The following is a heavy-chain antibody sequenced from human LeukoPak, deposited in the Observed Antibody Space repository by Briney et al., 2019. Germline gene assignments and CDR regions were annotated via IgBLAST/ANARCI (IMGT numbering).Heavy chain of an antibody. Sequence: SETLSLTCTVSGGSISSYYWSWIRQPPGKGLEWIGYIYYSGSTNYNPSLKSRVTISVDTSKNQFSLKLSSVTAADTAVYYCARRRGIAADDAFDIWGQGTMVTVSS. CDR2: IYYSGST. D-gene: IGHD6-13*01. J-gene: IGHJ3*02. CDR3: ARRRGIAADDAFDI. V-gene: IGHV4-59*01. CDR1: GGSISSYY.